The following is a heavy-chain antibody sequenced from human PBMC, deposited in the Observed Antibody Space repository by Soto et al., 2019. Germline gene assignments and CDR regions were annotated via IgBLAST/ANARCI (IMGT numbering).Heavy chain of an antibody. CDR1: GGTFSSYT. D-gene: IGHD3-22*01. V-gene: IGHV1-69*08. Sequence: QVQLVQSGAEVKKPGSSVKVSCKASGGTFSSYTISWVRQAPGQGLEWMGRIIPILGIANYAQKFQGRVTITADKSTSTAYMERSSLRSEDTAVYYCARDGDYYDSSGSNWFDPWGQGTLVTVSS. J-gene: IGHJ5*02. CDR3: ARDGDYYDSSGSNWFDP. CDR2: IIPILGIA.